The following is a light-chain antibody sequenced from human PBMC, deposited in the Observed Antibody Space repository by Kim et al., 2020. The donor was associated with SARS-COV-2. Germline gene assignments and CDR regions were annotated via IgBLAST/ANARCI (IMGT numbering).Light chain of an antibody. Sequence: GQWVTKSWSGSSSNNGSNYVDCYQKLPGTAPKLLIFKNTQRPSAVPDRFSGSKSGTSASLAISGLRSEDEADYYCATWDDSMSGQVFGGGTQLTVL. J-gene: IGLJ3*02. V-gene: IGLV1-47*01. CDR3: ATWDDSMSGQV. CDR1: SSNNGSNY. CDR2: KNT.